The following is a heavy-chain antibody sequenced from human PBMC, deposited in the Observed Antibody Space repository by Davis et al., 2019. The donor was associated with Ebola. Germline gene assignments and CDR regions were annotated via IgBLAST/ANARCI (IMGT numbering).Heavy chain of an antibody. CDR1: GFTFSSYW. Sequence: GESLRLSCAASGFTFSSYWMSWVRQAPGKGLEWVANIKQDGSEKYYVDSVKGRFTISRDNAKNSLYLQMNSLRAEDTAVYYCARDSRYYYGSGSSDIDYYYYYGMDVWGQGTTVTVSS. J-gene: IGHJ6*02. D-gene: IGHD3-10*01. V-gene: IGHV3-7*01. CDR2: IKQDGSEK. CDR3: ARDSRYYYGSGSSDIDYYYYYGMDV.